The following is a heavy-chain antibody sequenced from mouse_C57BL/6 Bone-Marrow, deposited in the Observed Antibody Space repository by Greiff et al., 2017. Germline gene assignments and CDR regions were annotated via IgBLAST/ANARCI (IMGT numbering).Heavy chain of an antibody. V-gene: IGHV5-4*01. D-gene: IGHD1-1*01. CDR1: GFTFSSYA. CDR2: ISDGGSYT. CDR3: ARAVYGSSHWYFDV. J-gene: IGHJ1*03. Sequence: EVQGVESGGGLVKPGGSLKLSCAASGFTFSSYAMSWVRQTPEKRLEWVATISDGGSYTYYPDNVKGRFTISRDNAKNNLYLQMSHLKSEDTAMYYCARAVYGSSHWYFDVWGTGTTVTVSS.